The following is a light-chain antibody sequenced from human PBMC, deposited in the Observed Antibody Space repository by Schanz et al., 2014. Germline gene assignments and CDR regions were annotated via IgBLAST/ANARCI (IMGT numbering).Light chain of an antibody. V-gene: IGKV3-20*01. Sequence: EIVLTQSPGTVSLSPGERASLSCRASQSVSSSYLAWYQEKPGQAPRLLMYRASTRATGIPDRFSGSGSGADFTLTISRLEPEDFAVYYCQQYHGSPITFGQGTRLEIK. CDR1: QSVSSSY. CDR3: QQYHGSPIT. CDR2: RAS. J-gene: IGKJ5*01.